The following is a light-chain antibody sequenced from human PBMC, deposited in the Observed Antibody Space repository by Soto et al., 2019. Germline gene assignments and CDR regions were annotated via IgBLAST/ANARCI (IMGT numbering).Light chain of an antibody. V-gene: IGKV2-30*01. CDR1: QSLVYSDGNTY. J-gene: IGKJ1*01. CDR3: MQGTDSPRP. CDR2: KVS. Sequence: DVVLTQSPLSLPVTLGQPASISCRSSQSLVYSDGNTYLNWFQQRPGQSPRRLMYKVSDRDSGVPDRFSGGGSGTEFTLKISRVEAEDVGVYYCMQGTDSPRPFGQGTTVESK.